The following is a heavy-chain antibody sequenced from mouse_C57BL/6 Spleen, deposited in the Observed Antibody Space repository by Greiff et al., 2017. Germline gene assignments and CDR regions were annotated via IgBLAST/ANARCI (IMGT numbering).Heavy chain of an antibody. CDR3: ARYGYDRTLYAIDY. CDR1: GFTFTDYY. CDR2: IRNKDNGYTT. V-gene: IGHV7-3*01. D-gene: IGHD2-2*01. Sequence: EVKLMESGGGLVQPGGSLSLSCAASGFTFTDYYMSWVRQPPGKALEWLGFIRNKDNGYTTEYSASVKGRFTISRDNSQSILYLQMNALRAEDSSTYYCARYGYDRTLYAIDYWGQGTSVTVSS. J-gene: IGHJ4*01.